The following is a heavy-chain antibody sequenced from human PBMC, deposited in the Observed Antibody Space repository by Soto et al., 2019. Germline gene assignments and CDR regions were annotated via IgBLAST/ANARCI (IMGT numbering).Heavy chain of an antibody. CDR3: ERGQGYNWFDP. J-gene: IGHJ5*02. Sequence: SNTLSLTCAVYGGSFSGYYWSWIRQPPGKGLEWIGEINHSGSTNYNPSLKSRVTISVDTSKNQFSLKLSSVTAADTAVYYFERGQGYNWFDPWGQGTLVTASS. CDR2: INHSGST. V-gene: IGHV4-34*01. CDR1: GGSFSGYY.